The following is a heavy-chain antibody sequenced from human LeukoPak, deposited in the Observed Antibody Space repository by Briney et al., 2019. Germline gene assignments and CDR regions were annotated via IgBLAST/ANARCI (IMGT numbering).Heavy chain of an antibody. CDR3: ARDPDYDILTGYYRDY. CDR2: IYHSGST. CDR1: GGSISSGGYY. V-gene: IGHV4-30-2*01. D-gene: IGHD3-9*01. Sequence: PSETLSLTCTVSGGSISSGGYYWRWIRQPPGKGLEWIGYIYHSGSTYYNPSLKSRVTISVDRSKNQFSLKLSSVTAADTAVYYCARDPDYDILTGYYRDYWGQGTLVTVSS. J-gene: IGHJ4*02.